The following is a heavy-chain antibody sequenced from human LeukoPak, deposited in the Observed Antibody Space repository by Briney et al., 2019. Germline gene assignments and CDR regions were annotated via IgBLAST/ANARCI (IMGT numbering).Heavy chain of an antibody. D-gene: IGHD3-22*01. Sequence: GGSLRLSCAASGLTFSSYGMHWVRQAPGKGLEWVAFIRYDGSNKYYADSVKGRFTISRDNSKNTLYLQMNSLRAEDTAVYYCAAQYYYDSSGYELDYWGQGTLVTVSS. CDR2: IRYDGSNK. V-gene: IGHV3-30*02. CDR1: GLTFSSYG. J-gene: IGHJ4*02. CDR3: AAQYYYDSSGYELDY.